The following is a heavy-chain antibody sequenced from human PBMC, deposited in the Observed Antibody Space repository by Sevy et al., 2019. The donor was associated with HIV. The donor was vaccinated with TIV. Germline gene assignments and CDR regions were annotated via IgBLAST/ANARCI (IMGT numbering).Heavy chain of an antibody. J-gene: IGHJ3*02. D-gene: IGHD3-3*01. CDR3: TTDRGDFWSDYLPFEDAFDI. V-gene: IGHV3-15*01. CDR1: GFTFSNAW. CDR2: IKSKTDGGTI. Sequence: GGSLRLSCAASGFTFSNAWMSWVRQAPGKGLEWVGRIKSKTDGGTIDYAAPVKGRFTILRDDSKNTQYLKMNSLKTEVTAVYYCTTDRGDFWSDYLPFEDAFDIWGQGTMVTVSS.